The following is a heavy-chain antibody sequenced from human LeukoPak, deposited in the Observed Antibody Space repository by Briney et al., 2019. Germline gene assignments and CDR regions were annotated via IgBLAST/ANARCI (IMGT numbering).Heavy chain of an antibody. D-gene: IGHD2-21*02. CDR3: AKDSPYCGGDCYSFDY. CDR2: VSGSGGST. J-gene: IGHJ4*02. CDR1: RFTFSRYA. V-gene: IGHV3-23*01. Sequence: GGSLRLSCAGSRFTFSRYAMNWVRQAPGKGLEWVSLVSGSGGSTYYADSVKGRFTISRDNSKNTLFLQMNSLRAEDTAVYYCAKDSPYCGGDCYSFDYWGQGTLVTVSS.